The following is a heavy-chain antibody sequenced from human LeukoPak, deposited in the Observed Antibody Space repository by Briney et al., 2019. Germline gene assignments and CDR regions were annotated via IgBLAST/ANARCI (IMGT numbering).Heavy chain of an antibody. CDR3: AGSYVWGSYRDPYYYYYMDV. CDR1: GYSISSGYY. CDR2: IYHSGST. Sequence: KPSETLSLTCTVSGYSISSGYYWGWIRQPPGKGLEWIGSIYHSGSTYYNPSLKSRVTISVDTSKNQFSLKLSSVTAADTAVYYCAGSYVWGSYRDPYYYYYMDVWGKGTTVTVSS. V-gene: IGHV4-38-2*02. D-gene: IGHD3-16*02. J-gene: IGHJ6*03.